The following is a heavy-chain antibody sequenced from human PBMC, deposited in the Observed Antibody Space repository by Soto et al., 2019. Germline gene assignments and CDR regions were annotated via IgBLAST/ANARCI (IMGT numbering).Heavy chain of an antibody. CDR3: ARLGIGWEFPFDY. J-gene: IGHJ4*02. CDR1: GGSVSNDAYY. Sequence: QVQLQESGPGLVKPSETLSLTCIVSGGSVSNDAYYWSWIRQPPGKGLEWIGYIYHSGSTYYNHSLKSRVTISAATSANQFFLKVSSVTAADTAVYYCARLGIGWEFPFDYWGQGPLVNVSS. D-gene: IGHD1-26*01. V-gene: IGHV4-61*08. CDR2: IYHSGST.